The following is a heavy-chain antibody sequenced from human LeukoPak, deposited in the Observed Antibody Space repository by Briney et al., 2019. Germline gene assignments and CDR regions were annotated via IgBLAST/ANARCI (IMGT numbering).Heavy chain of an antibody. V-gene: IGHV1-46*01. CDR3: ARPGRDGYKKAAFDI. Sequence: ASVKVSCKTSGFTFTTHYLHWLRQARGQGLEWMGILNPSTGDTSYAQKFQGRVTMTRDTSTSTVYMELSSLRSEDTAVYYCARPGRDGYKKAAFDIWGQGTMVTVSS. D-gene: IGHD5-24*01. CDR2: LNPSTGDT. CDR1: GFTFTTHY. J-gene: IGHJ3*02.